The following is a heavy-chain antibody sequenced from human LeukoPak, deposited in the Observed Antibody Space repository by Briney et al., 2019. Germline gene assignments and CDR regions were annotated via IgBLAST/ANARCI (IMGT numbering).Heavy chain of an antibody. CDR1: GDSINSLDL. Sequence: SETLSLTCTVSGDSINSLDLWSWVRQPPGKGLEWIGEMYLSGTTHSNPSVKSRVTISIDKSKNQFFLNLSSVTAADTAVYYCARGGDHRHFDYWGQGTLVTVSS. J-gene: IGHJ4*02. D-gene: IGHD2-21*02. V-gene: IGHV4-4*02. CDR2: MYLSGTT. CDR3: ARGGDHRHFDY.